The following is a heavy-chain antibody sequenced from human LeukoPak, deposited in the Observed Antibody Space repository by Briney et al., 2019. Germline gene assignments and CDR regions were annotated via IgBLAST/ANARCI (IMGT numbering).Heavy chain of an antibody. CDR2: IYYSGST. CDR1: GGSISSYY. V-gene: IGHV4-59*01. J-gene: IGHJ5*02. CDR3: ARAYYYGSGSLVDWFDP. Sequence: SETLSLTCTVSGGSISSYYWSWIRKPPGKGLEWIGYIYYSGSTNYNPSLTSRVTISVDTSNNQFSLKLSSVTAADTAVYYCARAYYYGSGSLVDWFDPWGQGTLVTVSS. D-gene: IGHD3-10*01.